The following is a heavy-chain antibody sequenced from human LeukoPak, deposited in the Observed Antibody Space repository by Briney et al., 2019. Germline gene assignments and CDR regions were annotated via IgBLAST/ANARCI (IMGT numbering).Heavy chain of an antibody. V-gene: IGHV3-21*01. CDR2: ISSSSSYI. CDR3: ARGYCSGGSCWGSWFDP. CDR1: GFTFSSYS. Sequence: SGGSLRLSCAASGFTFSSYSMNWVRQAPGKGLEWVSSISSSSSYIYYADSVKGRFTISRDNAKNSLYLQMNSLRAEDTAVYYCARGYCSGGSCWGSWFDPWGQGTLVTVSS. D-gene: IGHD2-15*01. J-gene: IGHJ5*02.